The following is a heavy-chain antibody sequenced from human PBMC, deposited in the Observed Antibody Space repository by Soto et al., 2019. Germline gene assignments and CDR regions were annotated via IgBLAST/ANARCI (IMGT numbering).Heavy chain of an antibody. CDR1: GGSISSGDYY. Sequence: TLSLTCTVSGGSISSGDYYWSWIRQPPGKGLEWIGYIYYSGSTYYNPSLKSRVTISVDTSKNQFSLKLSSVTAADTAVYYCARDQSSGYYSNWFDPWGQGTLVTVSS. D-gene: IGHD3-22*01. J-gene: IGHJ5*02. V-gene: IGHV4-30-4*01. CDR2: IYYSGST. CDR3: ARDQSSGYYSNWFDP.